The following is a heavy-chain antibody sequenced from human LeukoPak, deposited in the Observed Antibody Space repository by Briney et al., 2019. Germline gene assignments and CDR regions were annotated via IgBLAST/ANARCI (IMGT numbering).Heavy chain of an antibody. CDR3: ASTPSGSGSYYLDY. CDR2: ISYDGSNK. CDR1: GFTFSSYA. D-gene: IGHD3-10*01. J-gene: IGHJ4*02. V-gene: IGHV3-30-3*01. Sequence: QPGRSLRLSCAASGFTFSSYAMHWVRQAPGKGLEWVAVISYDGSNKYYADSVKGRFTISRDNSKNTLYLQMNSLRAEDTAVYYCASTPSGSGSYYLDYWGQGTLVTVSS.